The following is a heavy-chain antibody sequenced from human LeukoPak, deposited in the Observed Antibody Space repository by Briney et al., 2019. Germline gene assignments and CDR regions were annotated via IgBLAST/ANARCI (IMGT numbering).Heavy chain of an antibody. CDR1: GGTFSSYA. Sequence: GASVKVSCKASGGTFSSYAISWVRQAPGQGLEWMGRIIPILGIANYAQKFQGRVTITADKSTSTAYMELSSLRSEDTAVYYCARDHPYSSSWYFSSGGNEYFQHWGQGTLVTVSS. CDR3: ARDHPYSSSWYFSSGGNEYFQH. D-gene: IGHD6-13*01. V-gene: IGHV1-69*04. CDR2: IIPILGIA. J-gene: IGHJ1*01.